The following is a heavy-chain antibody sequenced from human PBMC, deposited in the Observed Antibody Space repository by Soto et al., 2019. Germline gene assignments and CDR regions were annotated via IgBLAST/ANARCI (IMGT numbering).Heavy chain of an antibody. CDR3: ARGWGDTAMVNPLDY. Sequence: GGSLRLSCAASGFTFSSYGMHWVRQAPGKGLEWVAVIWYDGSNKYYADSVKGRFTISRDNSKNTLYLQMNSLRAEDTAVYYCARGWGDTAMVNPLDYWGQGTLVTVSS. D-gene: IGHD5-18*01. J-gene: IGHJ4*02. V-gene: IGHV3-33*01. CDR1: GFTFSSYG. CDR2: IWYDGSNK.